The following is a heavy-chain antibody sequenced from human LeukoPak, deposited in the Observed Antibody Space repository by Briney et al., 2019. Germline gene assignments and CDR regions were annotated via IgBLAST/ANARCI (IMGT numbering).Heavy chain of an antibody. CDR3: AKDAERWLQYNWFDP. J-gene: IGHJ5*02. V-gene: IGHV3-23*01. CDR2: ISGSGGST. Sequence: GSLRLSCAASGFTFSSYAMCWVRPAPGKGLEWVSAISGSGGSTYYADSVKGRFTNSRDNSKNTLYLQMNSLRAEDTAVYYCAKDAERWLQYNWFDPWGQGTLVTVSS. D-gene: IGHD5-24*01. CDR1: GFTFSSYA.